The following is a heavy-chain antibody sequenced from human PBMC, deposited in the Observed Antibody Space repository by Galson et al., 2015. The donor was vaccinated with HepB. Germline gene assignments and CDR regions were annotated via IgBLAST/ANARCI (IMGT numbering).Heavy chain of an antibody. V-gene: IGHV1-3*01. CDR2: INAGIGNT. Sequence: SVTVSCKASGYTFTSYAMHWVRQAPGQRLEWMGWINAGIGNTKYSQKFQGRVTITRDTSASTAYMELSSLRSEDTAVYYCAREALRGGDCYKGSWGPGTLVTVP. D-gene: IGHD2-21*01. J-gene: IGHJ5*02. CDR3: AREALRGGDCYKGS. CDR1: GYTFTSYA.